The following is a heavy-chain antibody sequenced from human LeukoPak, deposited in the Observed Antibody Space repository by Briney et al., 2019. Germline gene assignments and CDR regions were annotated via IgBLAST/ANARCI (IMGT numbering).Heavy chain of an antibody. V-gene: IGHV1-69*04. J-gene: IGHJ5*02. CDR3: ASFLPNCSSTSCYP. Sequence: SVKVSCKASGGTFSSYAISWVRQAPGQGLEWMGRIIPILGIANYAQKFQGRVTITADKSTGTAYMELSSLRSEDTAVYYCASFLPNCSSTSCYPWGQGTLVTVSS. D-gene: IGHD2-2*01. CDR1: GGTFSSYA. CDR2: IIPILGIA.